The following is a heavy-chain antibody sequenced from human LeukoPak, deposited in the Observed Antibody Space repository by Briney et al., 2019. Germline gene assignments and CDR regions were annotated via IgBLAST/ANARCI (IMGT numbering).Heavy chain of an antibody. Sequence: ASVKVSCKVSGYTLTELSMHWVRQAPGKGLEWMGGFDPEDGETIYAQKFQGRVTMTEDTSTDTAYMELSSLRSEDTAVYHCATPSYCSGGSCYVRAFDIWGQGTMVTVSS. V-gene: IGHV1-24*01. D-gene: IGHD2-15*01. CDR2: FDPEDGET. J-gene: IGHJ3*02. CDR3: ATPSYCSGGSCYVRAFDI. CDR1: GYTLTELS.